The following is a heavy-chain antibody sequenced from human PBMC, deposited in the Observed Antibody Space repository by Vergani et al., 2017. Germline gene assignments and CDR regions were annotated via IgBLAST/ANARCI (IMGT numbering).Heavy chain of an antibody. D-gene: IGHD6-6*01. V-gene: IGHV3-23*01. CDR1: GFTFSSYA. J-gene: IGHJ4*02. CDR3: AKDENGDSSSSSFDY. CDR2: ISGSGGST. Sequence: EVQLLESGGGLVQPGGSLRLSCAASGFTFSSYAMSWVRQAPGKGLEWVSAISGSGGSTYYADSVKGRFTIARDNAKNTLYLQMNSLRAEDTAVYYCAKDENGDSSSSSFDYWGQGTLVTVSS.